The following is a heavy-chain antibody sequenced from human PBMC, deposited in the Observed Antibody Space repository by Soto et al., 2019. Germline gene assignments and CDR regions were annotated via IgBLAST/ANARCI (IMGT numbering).Heavy chain of an antibody. Sequence: EVQLVESGGGLVQPGGSLRLSCAASGFSFSTYSMNWVRQAPWKGLEWVSYISSRSYTIYYVDSVKGRFTISRDNAKNSLYLQMNRLRDEDTAGYYCARGGSSSDNGMDVWGQGTTVTVSS. D-gene: IGHD6-6*01. CDR2: ISSRSYTI. CDR3: ARGGSSSDNGMDV. V-gene: IGHV3-48*02. CDR1: GFSFSTYS. J-gene: IGHJ6*02.